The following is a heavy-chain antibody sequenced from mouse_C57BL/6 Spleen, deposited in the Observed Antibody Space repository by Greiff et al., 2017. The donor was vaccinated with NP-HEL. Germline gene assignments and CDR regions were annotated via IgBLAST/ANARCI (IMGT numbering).Heavy chain of an antibody. CDR1: GYAFSSYW. D-gene: IGHD1-1*01. J-gene: IGHJ2*01. Sequence: QVQLQQSGAELVKPGASVKISCKASGYAFSSYWMNWVKQRPGKGLEWIGQIYPGDGDTNYNGKFKGKATLTADKSSSTAYMQLSSLTSEDSAVYFCARRPVVAGLDYWGQGTTLTVSS. CDR3: ARRPVVAGLDY. V-gene: IGHV1-80*01. CDR2: IYPGDGDT.